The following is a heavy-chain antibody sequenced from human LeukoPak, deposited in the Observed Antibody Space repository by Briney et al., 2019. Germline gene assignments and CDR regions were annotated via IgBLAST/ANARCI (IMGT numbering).Heavy chain of an antibody. D-gene: IGHD1-26*01. V-gene: IGHV4-59*01. CDR3: AREGAGAHYFDY. Sequence: SETLSLTCTVSGGSISSYYWSWIRQPPGKGLEWIGYVLYSGSTNYNPSLKSRVTVSVDTSKNQFSLKLSPVTAADTAVYYCAREGAGAHYFDYWGQGTLVTVSS. CDR2: VLYSGST. J-gene: IGHJ4*02. CDR1: GGSISSYY.